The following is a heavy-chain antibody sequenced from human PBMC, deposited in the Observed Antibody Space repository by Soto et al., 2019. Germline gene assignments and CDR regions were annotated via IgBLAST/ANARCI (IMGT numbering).Heavy chain of an antibody. Sequence: PGGSLRLSCAASGFTFSSYAMSWVRQAPGKGLEWVSAISGSGGSTYYADSVKGRFTISRDNSKNTLYLQMNSLRAEDTAVYYCAKYKSWNDYVWGSYRYNAHFDYWGQGTLVTVSS. CDR3: AKYKSWNDYVWGSYRYNAHFDY. V-gene: IGHV3-23*01. J-gene: IGHJ4*02. CDR2: ISGSGGST. CDR1: GFTFSSYA. D-gene: IGHD3-16*02.